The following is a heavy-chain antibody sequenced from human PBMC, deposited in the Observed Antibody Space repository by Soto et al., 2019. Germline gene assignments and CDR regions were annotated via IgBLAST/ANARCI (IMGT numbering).Heavy chain of an antibody. CDR2: MRANSRDT. Sequence: QVQLVQPGAEVRKPGASVKVSCKASGDTFTNFDFNWVRQATGQGLEWIGWMRANSRDTGHAQKFQGRVSMTRDTSMSTAYMELSSLRAEDTAMYYCARYIYGQGFKAWGQGTLVFVSS. V-gene: IGHV1-8*01. J-gene: IGHJ5*02. CDR1: GDTFTNFD. CDR3: ARYIYGQGFKA. D-gene: IGHD3-3*02.